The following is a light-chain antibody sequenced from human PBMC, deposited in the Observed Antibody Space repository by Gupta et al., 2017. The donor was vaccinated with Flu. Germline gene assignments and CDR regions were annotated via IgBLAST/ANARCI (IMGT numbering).Light chain of an antibody. V-gene: IGKV3-20*01. Sequence: GTLSSSPGERATLSCRASQSVTKSYLAWYQQKGGQAPRLLIHGASSRATGIPDRFSGSGSGTDFTLTISTLEPEDFAVYFCQQYDHSPLTFGGGTKVEIK. J-gene: IGKJ4*01. CDR3: QQYDHSPLT. CDR2: GAS. CDR1: QSVTKSY.